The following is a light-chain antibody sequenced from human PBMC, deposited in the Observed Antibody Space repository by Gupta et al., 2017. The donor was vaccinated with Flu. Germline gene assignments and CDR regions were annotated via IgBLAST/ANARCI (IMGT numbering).Light chain of an antibody. V-gene: IGKV3-15*01. CDR3: QHGNQCPRT. CDR2: GAS. Sequence: PATLSVSPGERVTLSCRASQSVANYVVWYQRKPGQAPRLLIYGASSRATGIPTRFSGSGSGTEFTLTINSLQSEDFAFYYCQHGNQCPRTFGQGTXVEIK. J-gene: IGKJ1*01. CDR1: QSVANY.